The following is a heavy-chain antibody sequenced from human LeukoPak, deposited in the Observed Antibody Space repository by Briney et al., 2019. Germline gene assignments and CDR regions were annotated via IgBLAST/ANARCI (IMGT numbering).Heavy chain of an antibody. CDR1: GYSFSSWW. J-gene: IGHJ5*01. Sequence: RGESLKISCKGSGYSFSSWWIAWVRQMPGKGLEWMGIILPGDADTRYSSSFQGQVTISADMSISTVYLQWSSLKASDTAMYYCARGSTSGKYDSWGQGTQVTVSS. V-gene: IGHV5-51*01. CDR3: ARGSTSGKYDS. D-gene: IGHD1-26*01. CDR2: ILPGDADT.